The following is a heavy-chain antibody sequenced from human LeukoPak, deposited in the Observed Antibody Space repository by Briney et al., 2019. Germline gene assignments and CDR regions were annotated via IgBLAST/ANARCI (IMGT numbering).Heavy chain of an antibody. CDR1: GYTFTTYY. CDR3: ARVVVDNSGWYHFDY. V-gene: IGHV1-46*01. J-gene: IGHJ4*02. Sequence: GASVKVSCKASGYTFTTYYMHWVRQAPGQGLEWMGIVKPSDGSTNYAQEFQGRVTMTRDTSTSIVYMELSSLRSEDTAVYYCARVVVDNSGWYHFDYWGQGTLVTVSS. D-gene: IGHD6-19*01. CDR2: VKPSDGST.